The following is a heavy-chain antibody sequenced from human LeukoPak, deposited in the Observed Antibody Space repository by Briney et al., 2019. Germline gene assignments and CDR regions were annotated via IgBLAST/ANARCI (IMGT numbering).Heavy chain of an antibody. D-gene: IGHD6-19*01. Sequence: SETLSLTCTVSGGSISSYYWSWIRQPPGKGLEWIGYIYYSGSTNCNPSLKSRVTISVDTSKNQFSLKLSSVTAADTAVYYCARGSSSGPDYWGQGTLVTVSS. CDR3: ARGSSSGPDY. CDR2: IYYSGST. J-gene: IGHJ4*02. V-gene: IGHV4-59*01. CDR1: GGSISSYY.